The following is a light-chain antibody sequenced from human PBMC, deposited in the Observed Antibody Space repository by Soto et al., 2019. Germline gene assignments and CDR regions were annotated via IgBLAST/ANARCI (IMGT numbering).Light chain of an antibody. J-gene: IGLJ1*01. Sequence: QSVLTQPRSVSGSPGQSVTISCTGTSSDVGGYNYVSLYQQHPGKAPKLMIYDVSKRPSGVPDRFSGSKSGNTASLTISGLQDEDEADYYCCSYAGSYTYVFGTGTKLTVL. CDR2: DVS. CDR1: SSDVGGYNY. V-gene: IGLV2-11*01. CDR3: CSYAGSYTYV.